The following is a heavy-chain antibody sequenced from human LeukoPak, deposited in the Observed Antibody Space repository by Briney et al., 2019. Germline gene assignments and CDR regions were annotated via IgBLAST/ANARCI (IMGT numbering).Heavy chain of an antibody. CDR1: GFTFSSYS. Sequence: PGGSLRLSCAASGFTFSSYSMNWVRQAPGKGLEWVSSISSSSSYIYYADSVKGRFTLSRDNAKNSLYLQMNSPRAEDTPVYYCARETYGSGSYYSETFDYWGQGTLVTVSS. V-gene: IGHV3-21*01. D-gene: IGHD3-10*01. CDR2: ISSSSSYI. J-gene: IGHJ4*02. CDR3: ARETYGSGSYYSETFDY.